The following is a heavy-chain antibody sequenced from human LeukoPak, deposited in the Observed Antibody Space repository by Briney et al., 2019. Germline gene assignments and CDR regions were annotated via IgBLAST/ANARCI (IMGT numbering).Heavy chain of an antibody. V-gene: IGHV4-59*01. CDR1: GGSISSYY. J-gene: IGHJ2*01. Sequence: SETLSLTCTVSGGSISSYYWSWIRQPPGKGLEWIGYIYYSGSTNYNPSLKSRVTISVDTSKNQFSLKLSSVTAADTAVYYCARARPEGYFDLWGRGTLVTVSS. CDR2: IYYSGST. CDR3: ARARPEGYFDL. D-gene: IGHD1-14*01.